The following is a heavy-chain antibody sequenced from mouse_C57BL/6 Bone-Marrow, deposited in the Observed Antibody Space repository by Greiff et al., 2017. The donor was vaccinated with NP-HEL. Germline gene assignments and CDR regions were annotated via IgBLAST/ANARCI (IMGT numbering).Heavy chain of an antibody. V-gene: IGHV1-42*01. CDR3: ARLDYGYDGPWLDY. D-gene: IGHD2-2*01. Sequence: VQLQQSGPELVKPGASVKLSCKASGYSFTGYYMNWVKQSPEKSLEWIGEINPSTGGTTYNQKFKAKATLTVDKSSSTAYMQLKSLTSKDSAVEYCARLDYGYDGPWLDYWGQGTSVTVSS. CDR2: INPSTGGT. CDR1: GYSFTGYY. J-gene: IGHJ4*01.